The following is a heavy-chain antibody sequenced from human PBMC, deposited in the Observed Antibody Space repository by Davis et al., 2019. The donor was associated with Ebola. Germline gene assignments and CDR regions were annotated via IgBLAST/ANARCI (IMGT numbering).Heavy chain of an antibody. V-gene: IGHV4-4*07. CDR1: GFTFSNAW. CDR2: IYTSGST. J-gene: IGHJ5*02. D-gene: IGHD6-19*01. CDR3: AREEVIAVADTVHTNWFDP. Sequence: PGGSLRLSCAASGFTFSNAWMSWIRQPAGKGLEWIGHIYTSGSTNYNPSLKSRVTISVDTSKNQFSLKLSSVTAADTAVYYCAREEVIAVADTVHTNWFDPWGQGTLVTVSS.